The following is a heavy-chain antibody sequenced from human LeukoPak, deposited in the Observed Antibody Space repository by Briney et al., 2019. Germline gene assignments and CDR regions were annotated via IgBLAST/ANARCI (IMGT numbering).Heavy chain of an antibody. CDR3: ARGTGTLPALYYFDY. D-gene: IGHD1-7*01. V-gene: IGHV3-21*01. CDR2: VSSSSSYM. CDR1: GFTFSSYS. J-gene: IGHJ4*02. Sequence: GGSLRLSCAASGFTFSSYSMNWVRQAPGKGLEWVSSVSSSSSYMYYADSVKGRFTISRDNAKNSLYLQMNSLRAEDTAVYYCARGTGTLPALYYFDYWGQGTLVTVSS.